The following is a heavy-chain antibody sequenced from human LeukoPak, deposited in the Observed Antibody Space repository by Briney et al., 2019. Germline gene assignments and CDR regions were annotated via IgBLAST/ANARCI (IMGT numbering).Heavy chain of an antibody. CDR1: GYAFTGYY. CDR2: INPNSGGT. D-gene: IGHD6-13*01. CDR3: ATTGYSSSWYGMDV. V-gene: IGHV1-2*02. J-gene: IGHJ6*02. Sequence: ASVKVSCKASGYAFTGYYMHWVRQAPGQGLEWMGWINPNSGGTNYAQKFQGRVTMTRDTSISTAYMELSRLRSDDTAVYYCATTGYSSSWYGMDVWGQGTTVTVSS.